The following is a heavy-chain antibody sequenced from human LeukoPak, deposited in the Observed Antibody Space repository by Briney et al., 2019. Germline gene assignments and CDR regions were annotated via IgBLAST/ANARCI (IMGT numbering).Heavy chain of an antibody. CDR3: ARVNEYLYYYYYMDV. CDR2: MNPNSGNT. D-gene: IGHD6-6*01. Sequence: ASVKVSCKASGYTFTSYDINWVRQATGQGLEWMGWMNPNSGNTGYAQKFQGRVTVTRNTSISTAYMELSSLRSEDTAVYYCARVNEYLYYYYYMDVWGKGTTVTISS. V-gene: IGHV1-8*01. CDR1: GYTFTSYD. J-gene: IGHJ6*03.